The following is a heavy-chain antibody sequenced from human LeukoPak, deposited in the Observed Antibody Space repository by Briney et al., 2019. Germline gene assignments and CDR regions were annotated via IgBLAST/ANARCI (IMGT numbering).Heavy chain of an antibody. CDR1: GGSISSYY. J-gene: IGHJ6*03. D-gene: IGHD6-6*01. V-gene: IGHV4-59*01. CDR3: ARGASSPSGGYYYYYMDV. Sequence: KPSETLSLTCTVSGGSISSYYWSWIRQPPGKGLEWIGYIYYSGSTNYNPSLKSRVTISVDTSKNQFSLKLSSVTAADTAVYYCARGASSPSGGYYYYYMDVWGKGTTVTVSS. CDR2: IYYSGST.